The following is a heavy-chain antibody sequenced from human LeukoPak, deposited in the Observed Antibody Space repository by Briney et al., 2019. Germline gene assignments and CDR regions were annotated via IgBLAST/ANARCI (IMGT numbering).Heavy chain of an antibody. CDR3: ARGSQYYDFWSGPMGWYFDL. Sequence: PKASVTVSCTASGGTFSSYAISWVRQAPGQGLEWMGGIIPIFGTANYAQKFQGRVTITADESTSTAYMELSSLRSEDTAVYYCARGSQYYDFWSGPMGWYFDLWGRGTLVTVSS. CDR1: GGTFSSYA. D-gene: IGHD3-3*01. CDR2: IIPIFGTA. V-gene: IGHV1-69*13. J-gene: IGHJ2*01.